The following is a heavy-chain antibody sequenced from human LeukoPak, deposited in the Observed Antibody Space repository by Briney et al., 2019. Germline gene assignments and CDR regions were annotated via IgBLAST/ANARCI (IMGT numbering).Heavy chain of an antibody. Sequence: ASVKVSCKASGGTFTSYAISWVRQAPGQGLEWMGRIIPILGIANYAQKFQGRATITADKSTSTAYMELSSLRSEDTAVYYCATAHYYYDSSVVDWGQGTLVTVSS. D-gene: IGHD3-22*01. CDR3: ATAHYYYDSSVVD. CDR1: GGTFTSYA. CDR2: IIPILGIA. V-gene: IGHV1-69*04. J-gene: IGHJ4*02.